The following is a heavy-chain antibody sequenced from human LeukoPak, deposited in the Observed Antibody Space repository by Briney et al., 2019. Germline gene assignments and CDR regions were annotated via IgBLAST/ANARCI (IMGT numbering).Heavy chain of an antibody. D-gene: IGHD6-13*01. V-gene: IGHV3-48*02. CDR1: GFTFNTYV. J-gene: IGHJ4*02. Sequence: QPGGSLRLSCAAFGFTFNTYVLNWVRQAPGKGLECVSVISGSGSTVFYADPVKGRLTISRDNAKNSLYLQMDSLRDEDTAVYYCARGRITASGYDFWGQGTLVTVSS. CDR3: ARGRITASGYDF. CDR2: ISGSGSTV.